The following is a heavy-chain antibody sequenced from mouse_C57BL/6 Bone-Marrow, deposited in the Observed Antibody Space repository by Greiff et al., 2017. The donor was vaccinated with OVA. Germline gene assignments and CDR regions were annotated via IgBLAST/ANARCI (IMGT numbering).Heavy chain of an antibody. CDR3: ARGGFITTVVAD. V-gene: IGHV1-55*01. CDR1: GYTFTSYW. J-gene: IGHJ2*01. Sequence: QVHVKQPGAELVKPGASVKMSCKASGYTFTSYWITWVKQRPGQGLEWIGDIYPGSGSTNYNEKFKSKATLTVDKSSSTAYMQLSSLTSEDSAVYYCARGGFITTVVADWGQGTTLTVSS. D-gene: IGHD1-1*01. CDR2: IYPGSGST.